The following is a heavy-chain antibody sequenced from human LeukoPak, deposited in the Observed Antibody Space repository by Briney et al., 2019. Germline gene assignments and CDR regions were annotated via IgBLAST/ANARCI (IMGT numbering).Heavy chain of an antibody. J-gene: IGHJ6*03. Sequence: PGGSLRLSCAASGFTFSSYWMSWVRQAPGKGLEWVANIKQDGSEKYYVDSVKGRFTISRDNAKNSLYLQMNSLRAEDTAVYYCARVSWKRDTAMAFYYYYYMDVWGKGTTVTVSS. D-gene: IGHD5-18*01. CDR1: GFTFSSYW. V-gene: IGHV3-7*03. CDR3: ARVSWKRDTAMAFYYYYYMDV. CDR2: IKQDGSEK.